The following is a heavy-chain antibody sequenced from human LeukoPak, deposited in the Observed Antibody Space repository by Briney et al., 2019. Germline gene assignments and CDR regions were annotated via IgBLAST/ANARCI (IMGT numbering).Heavy chain of an antibody. D-gene: IGHD1-20*01. V-gene: IGHV4-4*07. CDR3: ARHSNWNAGVDWFDP. J-gene: IGHJ5*02. CDR2: IYTSGST. Sequence: NTSETLSLTCTVSGGSISSYYWSWIRQPAGKGLEWIGRIYTSGSTNYNPSLKSRVTMSVDTSKNQFSLKLSSVTAADTAVYYCARHSNWNAGVDWFDPWGQGTQVTVSS. CDR1: GGSISSYY.